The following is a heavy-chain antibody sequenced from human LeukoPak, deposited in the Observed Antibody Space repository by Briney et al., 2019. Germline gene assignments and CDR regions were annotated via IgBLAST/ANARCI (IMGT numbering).Heavy chain of an antibody. Sequence: GTSLRLSCAASGFTFGSYAMHWVRQAPGKGLEWVSYISSSGSTIYYADSVKGRFTISRDNAKNSLYLQMNSLRAEDTAVYYCARDRKWRFDYWGQGTLVTVSS. CDR3: ARDRKWRFDY. J-gene: IGHJ4*02. V-gene: IGHV3-48*03. D-gene: IGHD5-12*01. CDR1: GFTFGSYA. CDR2: ISSSGSTI.